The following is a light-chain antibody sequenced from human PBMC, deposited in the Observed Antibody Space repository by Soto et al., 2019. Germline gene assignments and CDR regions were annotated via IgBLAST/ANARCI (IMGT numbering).Light chain of an antibody. CDR2: RNN. CDR1: SSNIGSNY. J-gene: IGLJ1*01. Sequence: QSVLTQPHSASGTPGQRVTISCSGSSSNIGSNYVYWYQQLPGTAPKLLIYRNNQRPSGVPDRFSGSKSGTSASLAISGLRSDDEADYFCATWDDSLNGFYVFGTGTKLTVL. CDR3: ATWDDSLNGFYV. V-gene: IGLV1-47*01.